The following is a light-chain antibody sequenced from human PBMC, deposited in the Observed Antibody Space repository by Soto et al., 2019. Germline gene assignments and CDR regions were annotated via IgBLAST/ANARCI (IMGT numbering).Light chain of an antibody. V-gene: IGLV2-8*01. J-gene: IGLJ3*02. Sequence: QSALTQPPSASGSPGQSVTISCTGTSSDVGAHNFVSWYQHHPGKAPKLMIYEVNRRPSGVPDHFSGSKSGSTASLTVSGLQPEDEADYYCSSYRGNYNWVFGGGTKLTVL. CDR1: SSDVGAHNF. CDR3: SSYRGNYNWV. CDR2: EVN.